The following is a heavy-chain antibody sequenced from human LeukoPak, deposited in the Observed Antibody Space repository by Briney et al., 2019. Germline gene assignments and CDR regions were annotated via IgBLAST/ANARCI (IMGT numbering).Heavy chain of an antibody. CDR2: ISWDGGST. CDR3: AKGGEVSAHYYMDV. J-gene: IGHJ6*03. Sequence: PGGSLRLSCAASGFTFDDYAMHWVRQAPGKGLEWVSLISWDGGSTYYADSVKGRFTISRDNSKNSLYLQMNSLRAEDTALYYCAKGGEVSAHYYMDVWGKGTTVTVSS. CDR1: GFTFDDYA. D-gene: IGHD3-16*02. V-gene: IGHV3-43D*03.